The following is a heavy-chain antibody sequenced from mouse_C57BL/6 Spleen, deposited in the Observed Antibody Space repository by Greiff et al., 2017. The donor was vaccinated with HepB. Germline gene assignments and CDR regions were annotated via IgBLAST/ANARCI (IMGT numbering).Heavy chain of an antibody. CDR2: IYPGSGST. D-gene: IGHD1-1*02. J-gene: IGHJ2*01. CDR3: ARRHYGYVDY. V-gene: IGHV1-55*01. Sequence: VQLQQSGAELVKPGASVKMSCKASGYTFTSYWITWVKQRPGQGLEWIGDIYPGSGSTNYNEKFKSKATLTVDTSSSTADMQLSSLTSEDSAVYYCARRHYGYVDYWGQGTTRTVSS. CDR1: GYTFTSYW.